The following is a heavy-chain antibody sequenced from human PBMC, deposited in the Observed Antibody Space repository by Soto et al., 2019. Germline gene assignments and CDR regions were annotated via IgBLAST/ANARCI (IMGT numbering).Heavy chain of an antibody. CDR3: ARYFPTKNWFDP. J-gene: IGHJ5*02. CDR1: GGSISSGDYY. V-gene: IGHV4-30-4*01. CDR2: IYYSGST. Sequence: SETLSLTCTVSGGSISSGDYYWSWIRQPPGKGLEWIGYIYYSGSTYYNPSLKSRVTISVDTSKNQFSLKLSSVTAADTAVYYCARYFPTKNWFDPWGQGTLVTVSS.